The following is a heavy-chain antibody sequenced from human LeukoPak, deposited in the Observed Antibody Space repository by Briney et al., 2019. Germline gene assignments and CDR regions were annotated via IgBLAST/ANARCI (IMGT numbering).Heavy chain of an antibody. CDR3: AKDIARPDFWSGYYYYYYGMDV. D-gene: IGHD3-3*01. Sequence: GGSLRLSCAASGFTFSSYAMSWVRQAPGKGLEWVSGISWNSGSIGYADSVKGRFTISRDNAKNSLYLQMNSLRAEDTALYYCAKDIARPDFWSGYYYYYYGMDVWGQGTTVTVSS. J-gene: IGHJ6*02. CDR2: ISWNSGSI. CDR1: GFTFSSYA. V-gene: IGHV3-9*01.